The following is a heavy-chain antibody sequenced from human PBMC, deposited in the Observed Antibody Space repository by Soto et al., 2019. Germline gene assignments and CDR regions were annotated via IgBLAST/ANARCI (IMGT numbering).Heavy chain of an antibody. CDR2: IKSKTDGGTT. D-gene: IGHD3-3*01. CDR1: GFTFSNAW. CDR3: TTGNTIFGVVPDY. V-gene: IGHV3-15*01. J-gene: IGHJ4*02. Sequence: KPGGSLRLSCAASGFTFSNAWMSWVRQAPGKGLEWVGRIKSKTDGGTTDYAAPVKGRFTISRDDSKNTLYLQMNSLKTEDTAVYYCTTGNTIFGVVPDYWGQGTLVTVSS.